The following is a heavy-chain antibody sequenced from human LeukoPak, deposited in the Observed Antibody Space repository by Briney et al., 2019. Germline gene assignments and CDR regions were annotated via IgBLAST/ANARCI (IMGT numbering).Heavy chain of an antibody. D-gene: IGHD5-24*01. CDR2: IIPIFGTA. CDR1: GGTFSSYA. J-gene: IGHJ6*02. CDR3: ARVRLLGDGYANYYYYYGMDV. V-gene: IGHV1-69*13. Sequence: ASVKVSCKASGGTFSSYAISWVRQAPGQGLEWMGGIIPIFGTANYAQKFQGRVTITADESTSTAYMELSSLRSEDTAVYYCARVRLLGDGYANYYYYYGMDVWGQGTTVTVSS.